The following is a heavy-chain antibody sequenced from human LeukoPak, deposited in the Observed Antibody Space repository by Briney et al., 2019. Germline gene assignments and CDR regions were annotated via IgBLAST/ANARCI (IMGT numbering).Heavy chain of an antibody. J-gene: IGHJ4*02. Sequence: GGSLRLSCAASGFTFTSSAMSWVRQAPGKGLEWVSVISGSGHTTDYADSVKGRFTISRDNAKNSLYLQMNSLRAEDTAVYYCARVQTYSSSPGHFDYWGQGTLVTVSS. CDR1: GFTFTSSA. V-gene: IGHV3-23*01. CDR3: ARVQTYSSSPGHFDY. D-gene: IGHD6-13*01. CDR2: ISGSGHTT.